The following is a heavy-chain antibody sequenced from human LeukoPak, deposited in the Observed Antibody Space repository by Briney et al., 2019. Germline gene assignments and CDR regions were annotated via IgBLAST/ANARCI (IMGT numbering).Heavy chain of an antibody. D-gene: IGHD3-10*01. V-gene: IGHV4-61*02. J-gene: IGHJ4*02. CDR3: ARLTHRGAALD. CDR2: IYTSGST. Sequence: SETLSLTCTVSGGSISSGSYYWSWIRQPAGKGLEWIGRIYTSGSTNYNPSLKSRVTISVDTSKNQFSLKLSSVTAADTAVYYCARLTHRGAALDWGQGTLVTVSS. CDR1: GGSISSGSYY.